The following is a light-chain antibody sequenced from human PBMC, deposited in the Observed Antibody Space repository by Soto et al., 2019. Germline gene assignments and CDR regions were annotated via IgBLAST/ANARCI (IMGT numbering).Light chain of an antibody. CDR1: QSLSSSY. Sequence: DIVLTQSPGTLSLSPCERATLSCSASQSLSSSYLAWYQQKPGQAPRLLIYGTSIRATGIPDRFSGSGSGTDFTLTITRLEPEDFAVYYCQRFGTSPPWTFGQGTKVDIK. CDR2: GTS. CDR3: QRFGTSPPWT. V-gene: IGKV3-20*01. J-gene: IGKJ1*01.